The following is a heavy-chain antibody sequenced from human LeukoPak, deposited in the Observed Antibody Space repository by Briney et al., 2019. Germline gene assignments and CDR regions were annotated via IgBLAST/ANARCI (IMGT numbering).Heavy chain of an antibody. Sequence: GGSLRLSCAASGFTFTDYWMAWVRQVPGKGLEWVANIKGDGSRKYYMDAVKGRYTISRDNARNSVNLEMSSLRADDTAMYYCARDANYHDGSNYYDVLDIWGQGTMVTVSS. CDR2: IKGDGSRK. V-gene: IGHV3-7*01. D-gene: IGHD3-22*01. CDR1: GFTFTDYW. CDR3: ARDANYHDGSNYYDVLDI. J-gene: IGHJ3*02.